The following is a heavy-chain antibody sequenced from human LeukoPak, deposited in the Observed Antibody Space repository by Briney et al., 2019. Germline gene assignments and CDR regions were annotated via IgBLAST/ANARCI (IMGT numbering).Heavy chain of an antibody. J-gene: IGHJ4*02. Sequence: SVKVSCKASGGTFSSYAISWVRQAPGQGLEWMGRIIPILGIADYAQKFQGRVTITADKSTSTAYMELSSLRSEDTAVYYCARAEGYSYGNPLDWGQGTLVTVSS. D-gene: IGHD5-18*01. CDR1: GGTFSSYA. CDR3: ARAEGYSYGNPLD. CDR2: IIPILGIA. V-gene: IGHV1-69*04.